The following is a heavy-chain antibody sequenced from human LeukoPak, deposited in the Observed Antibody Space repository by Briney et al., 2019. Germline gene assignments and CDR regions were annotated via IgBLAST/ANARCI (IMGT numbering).Heavy chain of an antibody. Sequence: SETQSLTCTVSGGSLSSYYWSWIRQSPGKGLEWVGYIYYSGSTNYNPSLKSRVTISVDTSKNQCSLKVSSVTAADTAVYYCARGQPPNYYDSSGFLLDYWGQGTLVTVSS. D-gene: IGHD3-22*01. CDR1: GGSLSSYY. CDR2: IYYSGST. V-gene: IGHV4-59*01. J-gene: IGHJ4*02. CDR3: ARGQPPNYYDSSGFLLDY.